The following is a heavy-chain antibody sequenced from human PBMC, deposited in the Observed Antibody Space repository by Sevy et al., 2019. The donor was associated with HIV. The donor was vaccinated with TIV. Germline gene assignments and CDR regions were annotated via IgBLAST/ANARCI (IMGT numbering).Heavy chain of an antibody. V-gene: IGHV3-15*05. Sequence: GGSLRLSCAASGFAFSHAWLYWVRQAPGKGLEWVGRIKSDTDDGTTDYAAPVKGRFSISRPDSKNTLYLQMNSLKTEDTAVYYCATGRRTLGVHYWGHGTLVTVSS. D-gene: IGHD3-10*01. CDR1: GFAFSHAW. J-gene: IGHJ4*01. CDR2: IKSDTDDGTT. CDR3: ATGRRTLGVHY.